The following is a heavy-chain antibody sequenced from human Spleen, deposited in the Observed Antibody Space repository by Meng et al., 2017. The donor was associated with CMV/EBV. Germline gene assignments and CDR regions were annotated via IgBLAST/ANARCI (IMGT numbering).Heavy chain of an antibody. D-gene: IGHD4/OR15-4a*01. J-gene: IGHJ4*02. CDR1: GDGFGGKF. Sequence: GDGFGGKFMHWVRQAPGQGLEWMGWINPNSGGTNYAQKFQGRVTMTRDTSITTAYMDLSGLKSDDTAVYFCASTGDRTTGAQALEYWGQGTLVTVSS. CDR2: INPNSGGT. CDR3: ASTGDRTTGAQALEY. V-gene: IGHV1-2*02.